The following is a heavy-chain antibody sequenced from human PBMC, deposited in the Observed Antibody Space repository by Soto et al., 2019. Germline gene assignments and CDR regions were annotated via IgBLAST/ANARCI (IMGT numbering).Heavy chain of an antibody. D-gene: IGHD5-12*01. Sequence: GGSLRLSCAASGFTFSSYWMSWVRQAPGKGLEWVANIKQDGSEKYYVDSVKGRFTISRDNAKNSLYLQMNSLRAEDTTVYYCASRYSGYVWDYYYMDVWGKGTTVTVSS. CDR1: GFTFSSYW. V-gene: IGHV3-7*01. J-gene: IGHJ6*03. CDR3: ASRYSGYVWDYYYMDV. CDR2: IKQDGSEK.